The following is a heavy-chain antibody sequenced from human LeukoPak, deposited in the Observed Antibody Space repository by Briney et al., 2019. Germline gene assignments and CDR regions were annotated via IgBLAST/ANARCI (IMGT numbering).Heavy chain of an antibody. Sequence: SETLSLTCAVYGGSFSGYYWSWIRQPPGKGLEWIGEINHSGSTNYNPSLKSRVTISVDTSKNQFSLKLSSVTAADTAVYYCAGLPTIRYCSSTSCYVPYYYYMDVWGKGTTVTISS. CDR3: AGLPTIRYCSSTSCYVPYYYYMDV. CDR1: GGSFSGYY. CDR2: INHSGST. J-gene: IGHJ6*03. D-gene: IGHD2-2*01. V-gene: IGHV4-34*01.